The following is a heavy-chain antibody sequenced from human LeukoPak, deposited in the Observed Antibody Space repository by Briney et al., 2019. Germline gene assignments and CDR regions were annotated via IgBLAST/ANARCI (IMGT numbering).Heavy chain of an antibody. V-gene: IGHV3-23*01. D-gene: IGHD1-20*01. CDR3: AKGQRYNWDDDAVDM. J-gene: IGHJ3*02. CDR1: GFTFSSYG. CDR2: IITSGDLT. Sequence: PGGSLRLSCAASGFTFSSYGMSWARQPPGKGLEWVSRIITSGDLTYYADSVKGRFTISRDNSKNTLYLQMNSLRAEDTAIYYCAKGQRYNWDDDAVDMWGQGTMVIVSS.